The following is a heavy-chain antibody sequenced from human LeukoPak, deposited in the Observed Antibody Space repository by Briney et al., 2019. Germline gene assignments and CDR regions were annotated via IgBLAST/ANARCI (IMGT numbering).Heavy chain of an antibody. CDR2: MYTSGST. V-gene: IGHV4-61*02. CDR1: GGPISSGSYY. Sequence: KTSETLSLTCTVSGGPISSGSYYWSWSRQPGGKGLEWIGRMYTSGSTNYNPSLKSRVTISVDTSKNQFSLKLSSVTAADTAVYYCARTTTANHYYYYYIDIWGKGTMVTISS. J-gene: IGHJ6*03. CDR3: ARTTTANHYYYYYIDI. D-gene: IGHD4-17*01.